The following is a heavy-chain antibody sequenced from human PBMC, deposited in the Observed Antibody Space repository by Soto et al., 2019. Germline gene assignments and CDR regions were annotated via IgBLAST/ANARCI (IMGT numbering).Heavy chain of an antibody. J-gene: IGHJ4*02. CDR3: ARADSSGYYNFDY. CDR1: GGTFSSYA. CDR2: IIPIFGTA. D-gene: IGHD3-22*01. Sequence: ASVKVSCKASGGTFSSYAISWVRQAPGQGLEWMGGIIPIFGTANYAQKFQGRVTITADESTSTAYMELSSLRSEDTAVYYCARADSSGYYNFDYWGQGTLVTVSS. V-gene: IGHV1-69*13.